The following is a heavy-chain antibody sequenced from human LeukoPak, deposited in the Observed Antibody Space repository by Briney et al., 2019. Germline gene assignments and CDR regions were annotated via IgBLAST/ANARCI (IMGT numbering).Heavy chain of an antibody. Sequence: ASVKVSCKASGYTFTGYYMHWARQAPGQGLEWMGRINPNSGGTNYAQKFQGRVTMTRDTSISTAYMELSRLRSDDTAVYYCVRDRRVLIDYWGQGTLVTVSS. V-gene: IGHV1-2*06. D-gene: IGHD3-9*01. CDR1: GYTFTGYY. CDR2: INPNSGGT. J-gene: IGHJ4*02. CDR3: VRDRRVLIDY.